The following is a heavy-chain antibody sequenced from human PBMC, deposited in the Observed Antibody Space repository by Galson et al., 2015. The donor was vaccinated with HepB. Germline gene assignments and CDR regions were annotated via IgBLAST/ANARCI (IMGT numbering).Heavy chain of an antibody. D-gene: IGHD3-10*01. V-gene: IGHV6-1*01. J-gene: IGHJ4*02. CDR3: ARGFRSAVDC. CDR2: TYYRSKWYR. CDR1: GDSVSSNSAA. Sequence: CAISGDSVSSNSAAWNWIRQSPSRGLEWLGRTYYRSKWYRDYAVSMQGRLTINPDTSKNKFSLHLNSVTPEDTVMYFCARGFRSAVDCWGQGTLVTVSS.